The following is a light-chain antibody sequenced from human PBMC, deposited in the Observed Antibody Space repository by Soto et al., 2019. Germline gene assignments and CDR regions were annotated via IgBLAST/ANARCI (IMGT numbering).Light chain of an antibody. CDR3: QQYNNWPFT. Sequence: EIVMTQSPATLSVSPGERATLSCRASQSVNTNLAWYQQKSGQAPRLLIYGASTRATGIPASFIGNGSGTEFTLTASSLQPEDFAVYYCQQYNNWPFTFGPGTKVDIK. CDR2: GAS. V-gene: IGKV3-15*01. J-gene: IGKJ3*01. CDR1: QSVNTN.